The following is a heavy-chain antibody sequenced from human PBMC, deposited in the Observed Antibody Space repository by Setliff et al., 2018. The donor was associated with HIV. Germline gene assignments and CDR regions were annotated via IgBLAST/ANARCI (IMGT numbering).Heavy chain of an antibody. V-gene: IGHV3-30*02. CDR1: GFTFSNYG. CDR2: IRYDGSIK. CDR3: AKDRSNIVATIADY. D-gene: IGHD5-12*01. J-gene: IGHJ4*02. Sequence: GGSLRLSCAASGFTFSNYGIHWVRQAPGRGLEWVAFIRYDGSIKYHADSVKGRFTISRDNSKNTLYLQMNSLTAEDTAVYYCAKDRSNIVATIADYWGQGTLVTVSS.